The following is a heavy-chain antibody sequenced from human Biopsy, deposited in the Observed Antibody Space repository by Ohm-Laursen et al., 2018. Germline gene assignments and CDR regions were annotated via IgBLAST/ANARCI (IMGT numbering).Heavy chain of an antibody. CDR3: ARGDYFDSNGYFWFDP. V-gene: IGHV4-39*07. CDR1: GGSISSNSYY. CDR2: DYYSGST. Sequence: TLSLTCTVSGGSISSNSYYWGWIRQSPGKGLEWVGSDYYSGSTYYNPSLKNLITISGDTSKNQFSLKLNSVTAADTAVYYCARGDYFDSNGYFWFDPWGQGTLVTVSS. D-gene: IGHD3-22*01. J-gene: IGHJ5*02.